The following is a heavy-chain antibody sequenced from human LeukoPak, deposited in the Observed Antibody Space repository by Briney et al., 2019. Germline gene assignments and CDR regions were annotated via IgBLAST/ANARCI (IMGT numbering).Heavy chain of an antibody. CDR1: GCTFDDYG. CDR2: INWNGSST. Sequence: PGGSLRLSCAASGCTFDDYGMSWVRQAPGKGLEWVSGINWNGSSTGYADSVKRRFTISRDNAKNLLYLQMNSLRAEDTALYYCGSGSYYYDSSGYYYDYWGQGTLVTVSS. V-gene: IGHV3-20*04. CDR3: GSGSYYYDSSGYYYDY. J-gene: IGHJ4*02. D-gene: IGHD3-22*01.